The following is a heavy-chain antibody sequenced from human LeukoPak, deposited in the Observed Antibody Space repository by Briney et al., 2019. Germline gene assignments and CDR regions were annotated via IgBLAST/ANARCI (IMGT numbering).Heavy chain of an antibody. CDR1: GYTFRSYY. CDR2: INPSGGRT. CDR3: ATDPGEMATIEEY. D-gene: IGHD5-24*01. Sequence: VASVKVSCKASGYTFRSYYIKWVRQAPGQGLEWVGIINPSGGRTSYAQKFQGRLTMTRDMSTSTVFMELSSLRSDDTAVYYCATDPGEMATIEEYWGQGTLVIVSS. J-gene: IGHJ4*02. V-gene: IGHV1-46*01.